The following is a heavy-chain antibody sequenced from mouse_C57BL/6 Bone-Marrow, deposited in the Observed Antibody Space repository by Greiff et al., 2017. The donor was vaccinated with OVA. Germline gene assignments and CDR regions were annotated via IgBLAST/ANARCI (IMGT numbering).Heavy chain of an antibody. V-gene: IGHV7-3*01. CDR2: IRNKANGYTT. CDR3: ARWFGYWYFDV. CDR1: GFTFTDYY. J-gene: IGHJ1*03. Sequence: EVKLMESGGGLVQPGGSLSLSCAASGFTFTDYYMSWVRQPPGKALEWLGFIRNKANGYTTEYSASVKGRFTISRDNSQSILYLQMNALRAEDSATYYCARWFGYWYFDVWGTGTTVTVSS.